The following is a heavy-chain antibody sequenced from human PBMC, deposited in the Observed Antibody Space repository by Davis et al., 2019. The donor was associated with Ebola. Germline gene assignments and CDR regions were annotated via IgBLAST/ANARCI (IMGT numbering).Heavy chain of an antibody. CDR3: ARAGDRRYLLYCSSTSCPGIYFDY. CDR1: GGSISSYY. J-gene: IGHJ4*02. CDR2: IYTSGST. V-gene: IGHV4-4*07. Sequence: PSETLSLTCTVSGGSISSYYWSWIRQPAGKGLEWIGRIYTSGSTNYNPSLKSRVTISVDTSKNQFSLKLSSVTAADTAVYYCARAGDRRYLLYCSSTSCPGIYFDYWGQGTLVTVSS. D-gene: IGHD2-2*01.